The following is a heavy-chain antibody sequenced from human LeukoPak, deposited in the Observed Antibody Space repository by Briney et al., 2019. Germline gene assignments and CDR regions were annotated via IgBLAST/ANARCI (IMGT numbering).Heavy chain of an antibody. V-gene: IGHV3-33*01. Sequence: PGGSLRLSCAASGFTFIDFGMHWVRQAPGKGLEWVAVIWFDGTNKYSTDSVRGRFTISRENSKNTLYLHMNSLRPEDTAVYYCARGRYCTNGVCYDSSFFGLDVWGQGTPVTVS. CDR1: GFTFIDFG. J-gene: IGHJ6*02. D-gene: IGHD2-8*01. CDR3: ARGRYCTNGVCYDSSFFGLDV. CDR2: IWFDGTNK.